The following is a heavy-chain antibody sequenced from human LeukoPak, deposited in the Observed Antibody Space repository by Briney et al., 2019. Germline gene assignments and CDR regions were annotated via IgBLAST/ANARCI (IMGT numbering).Heavy chain of an antibody. CDR3: AREDDWNYEDY. J-gene: IGHJ4*02. V-gene: IGHV3-7*01. Sequence: GGSLRLSCAASGFTFSNYWMSWVRQAPGKGLEWVANIKQDGSEKNYVNSVKGRFTISRGNAKNSLFLQMNSLRAEDTAIYYCAREDDWNYEDYWGQGTLVTVSS. D-gene: IGHD1-7*01. CDR2: IKQDGSEK. CDR1: GFTFSNYW.